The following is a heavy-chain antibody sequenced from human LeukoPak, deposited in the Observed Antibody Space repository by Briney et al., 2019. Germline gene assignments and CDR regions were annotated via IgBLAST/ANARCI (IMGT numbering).Heavy chain of an antibody. CDR1: GFTFSDYY. V-gene: IGHV3-11*01. CDR2: ITSRANII. Sequence: GGSLRLSCAASGFTFSDYYMSWIRQAPGKGLEGVSYITSRANIIYYADSVKGRFTISRDNAKNSLYLQMNSLGAEDTAVYYCARKRLGPPRDFDLWGRGTLITVSS. CDR3: ARKRLGPPRDFDL. J-gene: IGHJ2*01. D-gene: IGHD6-19*01.